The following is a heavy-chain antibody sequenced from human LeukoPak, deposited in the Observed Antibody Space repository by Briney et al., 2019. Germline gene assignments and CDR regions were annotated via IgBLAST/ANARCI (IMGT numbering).Heavy chain of an antibody. CDR3: ARVPDYYDSSGSQYYYYGMDV. V-gene: IGHV4-34*01. D-gene: IGHD3-22*01. CDR1: GGSFSGYY. J-gene: IGHJ6*02. CDR2: INDSGST. Sequence: PSETLSLTCAVYGGSFSGYYWSWIRQPPGKGLEWIGEINDSGSTNYNPSLKSRVTISVDTSKNQFSLKLSSVTAADTAVYYCARVPDYYDSSGSQYYYYGMDVWGQGTTVTVSS.